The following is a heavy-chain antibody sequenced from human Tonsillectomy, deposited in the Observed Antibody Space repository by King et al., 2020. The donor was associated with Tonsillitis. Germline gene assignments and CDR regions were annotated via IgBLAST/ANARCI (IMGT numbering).Heavy chain of an antibody. D-gene: IGHD4-17*01. J-gene: IGHJ4*02. V-gene: IGHV3-23*03. CDR1: GFTFSNYA. Sequence: VQLVESGGGLVQPGGSLRLSCAASGFTFSNYAMNWVRQAPGKGLEWVSLISGNSRGTYYRDSVRGRFTISRDGSKNTVHLQMNSLRAEDTAIYYCAKTHGDGEYSFDYWGQGTQVTVSS. CDR2: ISGNSRGT. CDR3: AKTHGDGEYSFDY.